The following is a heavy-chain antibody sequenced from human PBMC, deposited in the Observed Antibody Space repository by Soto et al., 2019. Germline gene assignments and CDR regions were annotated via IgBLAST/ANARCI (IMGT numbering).Heavy chain of an antibody. V-gene: IGHV1-18*01. CDR1: GYTFTSYG. D-gene: IGHD2-15*01. CDR3: ARGVKEYCSGGSCYSNWFDP. Sequence: QVQLVQSGAEVKKPGASVKVSCKASGYTFTSYGISWVRQAPGQGLEWMGWISAYNGNTNYAQKLQGRVTMTTDTSXXTXYKXLRSLRSDDTAVYYCARGVKEYCSGGSCYSNWFDPWGQGTLVTVSS. J-gene: IGHJ5*02. CDR2: ISAYNGNT.